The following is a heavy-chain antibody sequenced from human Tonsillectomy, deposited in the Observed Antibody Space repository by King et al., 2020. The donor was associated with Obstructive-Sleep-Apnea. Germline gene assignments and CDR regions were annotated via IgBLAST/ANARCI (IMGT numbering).Heavy chain of an antibody. V-gene: IGHV4-4*02. D-gene: IGHD5-18*01. J-gene: IGHJ4*02. CDR1: GGSISSSNW. CDR2: IFHSGTT. CDR3: ARDSSGYSYEDY. Sequence: QLQESGPGLVKPSGTLSLTCAVSGGSISSSNWWSWVRQPPGKGLEWIGEIFHSGTTNYNPSLKSRVTISVDKSKNPFSLKLGSVTAADTAVHYCARDSSGYSYEDYWGQGTLVTVSS.